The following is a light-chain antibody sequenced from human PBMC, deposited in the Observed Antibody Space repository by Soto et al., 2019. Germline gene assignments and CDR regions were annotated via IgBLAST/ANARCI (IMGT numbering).Light chain of an antibody. CDR2: AAS. Sequence: DIQLTQSPSFLSASVGDRVTITCRASQGISSYLAWYQQKPGKAPKLLIYAASTLQSGVPSRFSGSRSGPDFTLTISSLQPEDFATYYCQQSYSSPPTFGQGTKVDI. J-gene: IGKJ1*01. CDR3: QQSYSSPPT. V-gene: IGKV1-39*01. CDR1: QGISSY.